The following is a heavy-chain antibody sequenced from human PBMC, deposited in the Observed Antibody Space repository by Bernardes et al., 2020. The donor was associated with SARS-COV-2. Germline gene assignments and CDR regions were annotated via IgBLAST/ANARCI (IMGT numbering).Heavy chain of an antibody. V-gene: IGHV4-59*11. J-gene: IGHJ4*02. Sequence: SETLSLTFAVSGASISSPYWSWIRQPPVKGLEWTGNIYYSGSTNYNPSLKSRVTISVDTSKNQLSLKLSSVTASDTAVYYCARGRKRITIVGVLTPQFDYWGQGTLVTVSS. CDR1: GASISSPY. CDR2: IYYSGST. CDR3: ARGRKRITIVGVLTPQFDY. D-gene: IGHD3-3*01.